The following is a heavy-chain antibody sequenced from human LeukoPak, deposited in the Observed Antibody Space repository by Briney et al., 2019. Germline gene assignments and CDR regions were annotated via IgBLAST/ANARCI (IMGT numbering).Heavy chain of an antibody. V-gene: IGHV7-4-1*02. CDR2: INTNTGNP. CDR1: GYTFTSYA. CDR3: ARVVRGSSGYRYYFDY. D-gene: IGHD3-22*01. J-gene: IGHJ4*02. Sequence: GASVKVSCKASGYTFTSYAMNWVRQAPGQGLEWMGWINTNTGNPIYAQGFTGRFVFSLDTSVSTAYLQISSLKAEDTAVYYCARVVRGSSGYRYYFDYWGQGTLVTVSS.